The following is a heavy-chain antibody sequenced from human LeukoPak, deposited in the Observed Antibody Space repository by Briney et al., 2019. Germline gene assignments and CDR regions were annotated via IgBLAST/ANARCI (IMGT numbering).Heavy chain of an antibody. Sequence: ASVKVSCKASGYTFTGYYMHWVRQAPGQGLDWMGWINPNSGGTNYAQKFQGRVTMTRDTSISTAYMELSRLRSDDTAVYYCARAATQGNYYDSSGLDYWGQGTLVTVSS. CDR2: INPNSGGT. V-gene: IGHV1-2*02. CDR1: GYTFTGYY. D-gene: IGHD3-22*01. CDR3: ARAATQGNYYDSSGLDY. J-gene: IGHJ4*02.